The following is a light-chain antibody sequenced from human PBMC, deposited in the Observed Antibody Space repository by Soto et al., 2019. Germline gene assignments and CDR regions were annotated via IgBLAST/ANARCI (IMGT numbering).Light chain of an antibody. CDR2: SNN. CDR3: TTWDDNLSGRV. CDR1: SSNIGDNF. V-gene: IGLV1-47*02. J-gene: IGLJ3*02. Sequence: QSVLTQPLSVSAAPGQKVTISCSGSSSNIGDNFVSWYQQLPGTAPQLLIYSNNQRPSGVPDRFSGSKSGTSASLAISGLRSEDEADYYCTTWDDNLSGRVFGGGTKLTVL.